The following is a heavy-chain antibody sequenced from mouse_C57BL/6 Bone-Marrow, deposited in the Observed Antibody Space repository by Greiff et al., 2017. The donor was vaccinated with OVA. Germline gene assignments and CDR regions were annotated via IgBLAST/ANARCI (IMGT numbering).Heavy chain of an antibody. Sequence: LVESGGGLVKPGGSLKLSCAASGFTFSDYGMHWVRQAPEKGLEWVAYISSGSSTIYYADTVKGRFTISRDNAKNTLFLQMTSLRSEDTAMYYCARLRLLSYWGQGTLVTVSA. CDR2: ISSGSSTI. J-gene: IGHJ3*01. V-gene: IGHV5-17*01. D-gene: IGHD2-12*01. CDR3: ARLRLLSY. CDR1: GFTFSDYG.